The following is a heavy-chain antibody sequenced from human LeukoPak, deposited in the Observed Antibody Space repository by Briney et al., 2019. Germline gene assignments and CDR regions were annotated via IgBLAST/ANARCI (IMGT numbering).Heavy chain of an antibody. CDR2: ISGSGGST. CDR1: GFTFSSYA. D-gene: IGHD6-13*01. CDR3: AKGPYIISGYESYDD. J-gene: IGHJ4*02. Sequence: GGSLRLSCAASGFTFSSYAMSWVRQAPGKGLEWVSAISGSGGSTYYADSVKGRFTISRDNSKNTLYLQMNSLRAEDTAVYYCAKGPYIISGYESYDDWGQGALVTVSS. V-gene: IGHV3-23*01.